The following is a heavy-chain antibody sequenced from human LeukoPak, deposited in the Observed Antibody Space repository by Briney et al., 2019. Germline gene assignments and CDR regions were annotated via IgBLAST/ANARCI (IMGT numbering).Heavy chain of an antibody. V-gene: IGHV1-2*02. CDR2: INPNSGDT. D-gene: IGHD1-14*01. CDR1: GYTFTDYY. Sequence: ASVKVSCKASGYTFTDYYIHWVRQAPGQGLEWMGWINPNSGDTNYAQNFQGRVTMTRDTSISTAYMELSRLTSDDTAVYYYATSPSYIRHWGPGTLVTVSS. J-gene: IGHJ4*02. CDR3: ATSPSYIRH.